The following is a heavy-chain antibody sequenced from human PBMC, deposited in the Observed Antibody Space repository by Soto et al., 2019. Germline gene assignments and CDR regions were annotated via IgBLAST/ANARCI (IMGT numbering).Heavy chain of an antibody. CDR3: ARARPIAAAGTAANNWFDP. CDR1: GGSFSGYY. D-gene: IGHD6-13*01. Sequence: SETLSLTCAVYGGSFSGYYWSWIRQPPGKGLKWIGEINHSGSTNYNPSLKSRVTISVDTSKNQFSLKLSSVTAADTAVYYCARARPIAAAGTAANNWFDPWGQGTLVTVSS. J-gene: IGHJ5*02. CDR2: INHSGST. V-gene: IGHV4-34*01.